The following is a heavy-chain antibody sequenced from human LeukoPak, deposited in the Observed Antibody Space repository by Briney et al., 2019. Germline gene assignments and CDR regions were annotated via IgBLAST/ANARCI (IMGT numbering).Heavy chain of an antibody. D-gene: IGHD3-22*01. CDR1: GFTFSDYY. V-gene: IGHV3-11*03. Sequence: GGSLTLSCAPSGFTFSDYYMRWIRHAPEKGLEWVSYISSSSSYTIYAASVRGRFTISKDNAKNSLYLQMIGLRVEDTAVYYCGRQYYYDRSGYQDAFDIWGQGIMVAVSS. CDR2: ISSSSSYT. CDR3: GRQYYYDRSGYQDAFDI. J-gene: IGHJ3*02.